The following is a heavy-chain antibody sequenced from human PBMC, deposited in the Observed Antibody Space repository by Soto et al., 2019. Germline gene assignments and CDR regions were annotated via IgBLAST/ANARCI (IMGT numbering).Heavy chain of an antibody. V-gene: IGHV3-7*01. Sequence: EVQLVESGGGLVQPGGSLRLSCAASGFTFSSYGMRWVRQAPGQGLEWVANITHAGSETYYVDSVKGRFTISRDNAENTQYRQMSSGSAEESAGEYGARQKAPFDYWGQGTLVTVSS. J-gene: IGHJ4*02. CDR1: GFTFSSYG. CDR3: ARQKAPFDY. CDR2: ITHAGSET.